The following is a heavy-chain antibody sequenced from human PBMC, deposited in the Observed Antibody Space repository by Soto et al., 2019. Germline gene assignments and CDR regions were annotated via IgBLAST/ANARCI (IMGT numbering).Heavy chain of an antibody. Sequence: QITLNESGPTVVRPTETLTLTCRFSGFSLTTRGLGVGWIRQSPGKAPEWLALIYWDDDKRYSASLKSRPTSTKDTSKNQVVTTGSDLDPTDTATYYCSHRVRRTVFGLVTTTAIYFDFWGQGTPVAVSS. J-gene: IGHJ4*02. V-gene: IGHV2-5*02. D-gene: IGHD3-3*01. CDR2: IYWDDDK. CDR3: SHRVRRTVFGLVTTTAIYFDF. CDR1: GFSLTTRGLG.